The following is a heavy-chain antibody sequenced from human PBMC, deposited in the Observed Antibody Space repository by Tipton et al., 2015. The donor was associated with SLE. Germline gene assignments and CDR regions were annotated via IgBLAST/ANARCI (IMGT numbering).Heavy chain of an antibody. D-gene: IGHD6-19*01. CDR2: ISSSSSTI. Sequence: GSLRLSCAASGFTFSSYSMNWVRQAPGKGLEWVSYISSSSSTIYYADSVKGRFTISRDNAKTSLYLQMNSLRAEDTAVYYCATHSSGHFDYWGQGTLVTVSS. J-gene: IGHJ4*02. V-gene: IGHV3-48*04. CDR1: GFTFSSYS. CDR3: ATHSSGHFDY.